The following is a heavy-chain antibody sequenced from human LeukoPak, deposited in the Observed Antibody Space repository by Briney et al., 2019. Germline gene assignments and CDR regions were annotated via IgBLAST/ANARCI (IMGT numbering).Heavy chain of an antibody. CDR1: GFTFSNYA. D-gene: IGHD3-22*01. CDR3: ARCDSSGYYYSGVVY. Sequence: PGGSLRLSCAASGFTFSNYAMSWVRQAPGKGLEWVSVISGSGGSTYYTDSVKGRSTISRDNSKNTLYLQMNSLRAEDTGVYYCARCDSSGYYYSGVVYWGQGTLVTVSS. V-gene: IGHV3-23*01. J-gene: IGHJ4*02. CDR2: ISGSGGST.